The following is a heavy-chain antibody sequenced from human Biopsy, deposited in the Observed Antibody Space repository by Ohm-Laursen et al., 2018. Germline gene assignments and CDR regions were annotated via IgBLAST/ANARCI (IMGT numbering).Heavy chain of an antibody. CDR1: GFTFTSYG. Sequence: LSLTCAASGFTFTSYGMHWVRQAPGKGLEWVAVISYDGSGEYYADSLQGRFTISRDNPKNTGDLQMNSLRAEDTAVYFCARDEKRWDYSNYFSWHFDLWGRGTLVTVSS. D-gene: IGHD4-11*01. J-gene: IGHJ2*01. CDR3: ARDEKRWDYSNYFSWHFDL. CDR2: ISYDGSGE. V-gene: IGHV3-30*03.